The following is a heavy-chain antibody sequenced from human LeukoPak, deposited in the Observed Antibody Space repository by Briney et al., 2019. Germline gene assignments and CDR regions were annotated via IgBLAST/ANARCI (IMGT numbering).Heavy chain of an antibody. J-gene: IGHJ4*02. CDR3: ARGRPMGADY. D-gene: IGHD3-10*01. Sequence: PGGSLRLSCAASGFTFSSYSMNWVRQAPGKGLEWVSSISSSSSYIYYADSVKGRFTISRDNAKNSLYLQMNSLRAEDAAVYYCARGRPMGADYWGQGTLVTVSS. V-gene: IGHV3-21*01. CDR2: ISSSSSYI. CDR1: GFTFSSYS.